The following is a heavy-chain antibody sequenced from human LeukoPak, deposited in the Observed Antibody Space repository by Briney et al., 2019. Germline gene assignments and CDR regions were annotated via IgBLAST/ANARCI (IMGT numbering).Heavy chain of an antibody. CDR2: IYSDNT. CDR1: GFTVSSNS. V-gene: IGHV3-53*01. D-gene: IGHD6-13*01. CDR3: AREGYSSSQLDY. Sequence: GGSLRLSCTVSGFTVSSNSMSWVRQAPGKGLEWVSFIYSDNTHYSDSVKGRFTISRDNAKNSLYLQMNSLRAEDTALYYCAREGYSSSQLDYWGQGTLVTVSS. J-gene: IGHJ4*02.